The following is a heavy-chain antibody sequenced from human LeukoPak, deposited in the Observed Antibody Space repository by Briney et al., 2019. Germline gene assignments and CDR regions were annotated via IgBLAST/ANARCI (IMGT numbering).Heavy chain of an antibody. Sequence: GGSLRLSCAASGFTFSSYWMNWARQAPGEGLEWVASIDHNGNVNYYVDSVKGRFTISRDNAKNSLYLQMSNLRAEDTAVYFCARGGGLDVWGHGATVTVSS. V-gene: IGHV3-7*03. CDR1: GFTFSSYW. J-gene: IGHJ6*02. CDR2: IDHNGNVN. CDR3: ARGGGLDV. D-gene: IGHD3-16*01.